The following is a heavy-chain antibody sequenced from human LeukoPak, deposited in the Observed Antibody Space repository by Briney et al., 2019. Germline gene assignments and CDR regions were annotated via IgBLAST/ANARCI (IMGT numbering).Heavy chain of an antibody. Sequence: GASVKVSYKASGYTFSSYYMHWVRQAPGQGLEWVGLINPTGDSTNYAQNFRGRVTMTRDTSTSTVYMDLNSLRSDDTAVYYCARDGPDYGDYINFDYWGQGTLVTVSS. CDR2: INPTGDST. CDR1: GYTFSSYY. V-gene: IGHV1-46*01. J-gene: IGHJ4*02. D-gene: IGHD4-17*01. CDR3: ARDGPDYGDYINFDY.